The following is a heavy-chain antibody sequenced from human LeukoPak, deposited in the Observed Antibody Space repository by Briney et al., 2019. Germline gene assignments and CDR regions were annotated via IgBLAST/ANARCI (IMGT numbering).Heavy chain of an antibody. D-gene: IGHD6-19*01. CDR2: IQDDGSDK. CDR3: ARTLTVAGTGSFDY. V-gene: IGHV3-7*01. J-gene: IGHJ4*02. CDR1: GFIFSDYD. Sequence: GGSLRLTCAASGFIFSDYDMNWVRQAPGKGLEWVANIQDDGSDKYYLDSVKGRFTVSRDNAKNTLYLQINSLRVEDTAVYYCARTLTVAGTGSFDYWGQGTLVTVSS.